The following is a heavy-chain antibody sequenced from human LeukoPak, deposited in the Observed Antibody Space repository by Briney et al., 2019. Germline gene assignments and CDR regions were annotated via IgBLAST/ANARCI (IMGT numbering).Heavy chain of an antibody. J-gene: IGHJ6*02. CDR3: ATDTGVYGMDV. Sequence: ASVKVSCKASGYTFTSYGISWVRQAPGQGLEWMGWISANNGDTDYPPKLQDRVTMTTDTYTSTAYMELRSLRSEDTAVYYCATDTGVYGMDVWGQGTTVTVSS. CDR1: GYTFTSYG. D-gene: IGHD1-14*01. V-gene: IGHV1-18*01. CDR2: ISANNGDT.